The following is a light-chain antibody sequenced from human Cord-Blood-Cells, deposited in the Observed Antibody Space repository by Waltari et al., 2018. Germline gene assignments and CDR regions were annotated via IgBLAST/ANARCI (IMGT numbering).Light chain of an antibody. Sequence: QSALTQPASVSGSPGPSITISCTGTSSDVGGYNYVSWYQQHPGKAPKLMIYDVSNRPSGVSKRFSGSKTGNTDSLTISGRQAEDEADYYCSSYTSSSTWVFGGGTKLTVL. CDR1: SSDVGGYNY. CDR3: SSYTSSSTWV. V-gene: IGLV2-14*03. J-gene: IGLJ3*02. CDR2: DVS.